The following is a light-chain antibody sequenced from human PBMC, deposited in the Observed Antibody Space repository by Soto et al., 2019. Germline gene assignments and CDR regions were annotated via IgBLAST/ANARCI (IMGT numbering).Light chain of an antibody. CDR1: QSVDNN. CDR2: GSF. V-gene: IGKV3-15*01. CDR3: QQYNDRPPIT. J-gene: IGKJ5*01. Sequence: EIVMTQSPVTLSASPGERATLSCRASQSVDNNVAWYQQKPGQAPRLLIVGSFARATGIPARFSGSGSGSEFTLPISGLQSEDFAVYYCQQYNDRPPITFGQGTRLEIK.